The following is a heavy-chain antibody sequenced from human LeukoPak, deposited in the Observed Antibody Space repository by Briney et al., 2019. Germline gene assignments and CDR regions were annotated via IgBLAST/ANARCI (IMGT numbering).Heavy chain of an antibody. J-gene: IGHJ4*02. Sequence: GGSLRLSCAASGFNFDNFAMYWVRQAPGKGLEWVSGIYWNSGTIRYAASVKGRSTISRENAKKSLYLQMSDLRPEDTAFYYCAKGGGLYFDWLFYYWGQGVLVTVSS. CDR1: GFNFDNFA. CDR3: AKGGGLYFDWLFYY. D-gene: IGHD3-9*01. V-gene: IGHV3-9*01. CDR2: IYWNSGTI.